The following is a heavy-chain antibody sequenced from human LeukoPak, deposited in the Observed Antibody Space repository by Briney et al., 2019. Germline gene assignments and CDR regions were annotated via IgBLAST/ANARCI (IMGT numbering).Heavy chain of an antibody. CDR2: IYHSGST. Sequence: PSETLSLTCAVSGYSINSGNYWGWIRQPPGKGLEWIGSIYHSGSTYYNPSLKSRVTISVDTSKNQSSLKLSSVTAADTAVYYCAREEVAVAGTQDDWGQGTLVTVSS. CDR1: GYSINSGNY. V-gene: IGHV4-38-2*02. D-gene: IGHD6-19*01. J-gene: IGHJ4*02. CDR3: AREEVAVAGTQDD.